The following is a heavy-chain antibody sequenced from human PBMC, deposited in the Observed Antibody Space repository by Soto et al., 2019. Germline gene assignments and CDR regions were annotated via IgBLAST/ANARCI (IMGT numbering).Heavy chain of an antibody. D-gene: IGHD3-22*01. J-gene: IGHJ4*02. CDR1: GYTFTGYF. CDR2: INPNNGDT. Sequence: GAPLKGSCKAPGYTFTGYFVHWVRKAPGQGLEWMGWINPNNGDTNYAQNFQGRVTMTRDTPINTAYMELSRLRSDDTAVYYCARIKTYYDSRGGIASWGQGALVTVSS. CDR3: ARIKTYYDSRGGIAS. V-gene: IGHV1-2*02.